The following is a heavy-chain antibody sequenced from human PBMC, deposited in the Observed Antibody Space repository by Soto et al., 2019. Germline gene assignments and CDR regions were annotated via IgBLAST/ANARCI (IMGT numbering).Heavy chain of an antibody. CDR2: ISSSSSYI. CDR3: ARRDYGSGSYYSPN. V-gene: IGHV3-21*01. J-gene: IGHJ4*02. D-gene: IGHD3-10*01. Sequence: EVQLVESGGGLVKPGGSLRLSCAASGFTFSSYSMNWVRQAPGKGLEWVSSISSSSSYIYYADSVKGRFTISRDNAKNSLYLQMNILRAEDTAVYYCARRDYGSGSYYSPNWGQGTLVTVSS. CDR1: GFTFSSYS.